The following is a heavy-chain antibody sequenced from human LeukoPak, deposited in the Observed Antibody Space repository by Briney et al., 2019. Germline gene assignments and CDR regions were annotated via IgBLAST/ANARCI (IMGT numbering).Heavy chain of an antibody. CDR2: ISYDGSNK. D-gene: IGHD2-2*01. Sequence: GGSLRLSCAASGFTFSSYGMHWVRQAPGKGLEWVAVISYDGSNKYYADSVKGRFTISRNNSKNTLYLQMNSLRAEDTAVYYCAKDLAAAMFYWGQGTLVAVSS. V-gene: IGHV3-30*18. CDR3: AKDLAAAMFY. CDR1: GFTFSSYG. J-gene: IGHJ4*02.